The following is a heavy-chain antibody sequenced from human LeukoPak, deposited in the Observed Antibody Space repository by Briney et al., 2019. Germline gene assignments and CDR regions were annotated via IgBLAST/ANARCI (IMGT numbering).Heavy chain of an antibody. Sequence: SETLSLTCAVYGGSFSGYYWSWIRQPPGKGLEWIGEINDSGSTNYNPSLKSRVTISVDTSKNQFSLKLSSVTAADTAVYYCARSAYYYDSSAHFDYWGQGTLVTVSS. CDR2: INDSGST. CDR1: GGSFSGYY. CDR3: ARSAYYYDSSAHFDY. D-gene: IGHD3-22*01. J-gene: IGHJ4*02. V-gene: IGHV4-34*01.